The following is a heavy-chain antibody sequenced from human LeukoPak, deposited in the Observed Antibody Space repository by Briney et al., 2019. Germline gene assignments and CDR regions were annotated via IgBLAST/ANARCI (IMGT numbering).Heavy chain of an antibody. Sequence: PGESLKISCKGSGYSFTSYWIGWVRQMPGKGLEWMGIIYPGDSDTRYSPSFQGRVTISADKSISTAYLQWSSLKASDTATYYCARTYYSDSSGSSDYWGQGTLVTVSS. J-gene: IGHJ4*02. V-gene: IGHV5-51*01. D-gene: IGHD3-22*01. CDR3: ARTYYSDSSGSSDY. CDR1: GYSFTSYW. CDR2: IYPGDSDT.